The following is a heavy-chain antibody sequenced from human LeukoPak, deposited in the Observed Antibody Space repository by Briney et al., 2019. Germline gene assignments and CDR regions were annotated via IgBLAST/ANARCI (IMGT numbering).Heavy chain of an antibody. V-gene: IGHV6-1*01. Sequence: SQTLSLTCAISGDSVSSNSAAWNWIRQSPSRGLEWLGRTYYKSKWYNDYAVSVKSRITINPDTSKNQFSLQLNSVTPEDTAAYYCARDGAPKLELLSWFDPWGQGTLVTVSS. CDR2: TYYKSKWYN. CDR3: ARDGAPKLELLSWFDP. CDR1: GDSVSSNSAA. D-gene: IGHD1-7*01. J-gene: IGHJ5*02.